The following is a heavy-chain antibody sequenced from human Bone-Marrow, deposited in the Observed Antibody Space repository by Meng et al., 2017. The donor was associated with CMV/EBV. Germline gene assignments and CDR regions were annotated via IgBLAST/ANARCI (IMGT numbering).Heavy chain of an antibody. CDR1: GYTFTGYY. D-gene: IGHD2-2*01. Sequence: ASVKVSCKASGYTFTGYYMHWVRQAPGQGLEWMGWINPNSGGTNYAQKFQGRVTMTRDTSISTAYMELSRLRSDDTAVYYCARVGKKPAAVEKGHFDYWGQGTLVTFSS. CDR3: ARVGKKPAAVEKGHFDY. CDR2: INPNSGGT. V-gene: IGHV1-2*02. J-gene: IGHJ4*02.